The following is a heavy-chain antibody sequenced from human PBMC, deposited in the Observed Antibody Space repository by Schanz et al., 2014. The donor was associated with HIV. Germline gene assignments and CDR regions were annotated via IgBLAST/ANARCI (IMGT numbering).Heavy chain of an antibody. Sequence: ELQLAESGGRLEQPGGSLRLSCAASGFIFSDYSMNWVRQAPGKGLEWVAHMIWNNGIYYADSVKGRFTISRDNAKNTLFLQMNTLREDDTAVYYCTRDGGCSGSACYGYGMDVWGQGTTVTVSS. J-gene: IGHJ6*02. D-gene: IGHD1-26*01. CDR2: MIWNNGI. V-gene: IGHV3-48*02. CDR3: TRDGGCSGSACYGYGMDV. CDR1: GFIFSDYS.